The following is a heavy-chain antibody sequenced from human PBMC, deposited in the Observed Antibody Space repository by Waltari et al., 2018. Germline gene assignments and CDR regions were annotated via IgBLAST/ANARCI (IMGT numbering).Heavy chain of an antibody. J-gene: IGHJ4*02. Sequence: EVQLVESGGGLVQPGGSLRLSCAASGFTFSSYWMSWVRQAPGKGLEGVANIKEDGSEKYYVDSVKGRFTISRDNAKNSLYLQMNSLRAEDTAVYYCARSRGVVSHFDYWGQGTLVTVSS. CDR2: IKEDGSEK. CDR3: ARSRGVVSHFDY. D-gene: IGHD1-26*01. V-gene: IGHV3-7*01. CDR1: GFTFSSYW.